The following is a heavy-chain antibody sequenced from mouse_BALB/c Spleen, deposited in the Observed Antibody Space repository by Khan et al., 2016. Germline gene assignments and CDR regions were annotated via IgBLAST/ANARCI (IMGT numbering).Heavy chain of an antibody. J-gene: IGHJ2*01. D-gene: IGHD2-14*01. V-gene: IGHV1-7*01. CDR2: INPSTGYT. CDR3: ARRGNFFDY. CDR1: GYTFTSYW. Sequence: VQLQESGAELAKPGASVKMSCKASGYTFTSYWMHWVKQRPGQGLEWIGYINPSTGYTEYNQKFKDKATLTADKSSSTAYMQLSSLTSEDSAVYYCARRGNFFDYWGQGTTLTVSS.